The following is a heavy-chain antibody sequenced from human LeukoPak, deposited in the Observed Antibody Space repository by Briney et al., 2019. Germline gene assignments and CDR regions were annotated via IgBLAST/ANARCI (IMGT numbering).Heavy chain of an antibody. J-gene: IGHJ4*02. D-gene: IGHD1-1*01. Sequence: ASVKVSCKASGYTLTGYYMHWVRQAPGQGLEWMGWINPNSGGTNYAQKFQGRVTMTRDTSINTAYMELSRLESDDSAVYYCAREGAGRNDCWGQGTLVTVSS. CDR2: INPNSGGT. CDR3: AREGAGRNDC. V-gene: IGHV1-2*02. CDR1: GYTLTGYY.